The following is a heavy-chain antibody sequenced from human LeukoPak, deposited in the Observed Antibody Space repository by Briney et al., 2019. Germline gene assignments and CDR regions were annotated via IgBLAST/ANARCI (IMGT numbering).Heavy chain of an antibody. CDR3: ARDRRYCSSTSCFNWFDP. CDR1: GGSISSGGHY. V-gene: IGHV4-31*03. Sequence: SQTLSLTCTVSGGSISSGGHYWSWIRQHPGKGLEWIGYIYYSGSTYYNPSLKSRVTISVDTSKNQFSLKLSSVTAADTAVYYCARDRRYCSSTSCFNWFDPWGQGTLVTVSS. J-gene: IGHJ5*02. CDR2: IYYSGST. D-gene: IGHD2-2*01.